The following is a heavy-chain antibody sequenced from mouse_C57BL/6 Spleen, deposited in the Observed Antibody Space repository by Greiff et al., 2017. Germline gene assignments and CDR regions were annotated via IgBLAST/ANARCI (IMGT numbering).Heavy chain of an antibody. CDR3: ATHYGSSYDWYFDV. J-gene: IGHJ1*03. D-gene: IGHD1-1*01. Sequence: VQLQQSGAELVRPGASVKLSCKASGYTFTDSYINWVKQRPGQGLEWIARIYPGSGNTYYNEKFKGKATLTAEKSSSTAYMQLSSLTSEDSAVYFCATHYGSSYDWYFDVWGTGTTVTVSS. CDR1: GYTFTDSY. CDR2: IYPGSGNT. V-gene: IGHV1-76*01.